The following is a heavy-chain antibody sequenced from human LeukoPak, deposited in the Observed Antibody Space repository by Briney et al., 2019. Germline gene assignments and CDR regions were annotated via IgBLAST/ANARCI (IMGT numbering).Heavy chain of an antibody. J-gene: IGHJ4*02. D-gene: IGHD2-2*01. Sequence: GGSLRLSCAASGFTFSSYAMSWARQAPGKGLEWVSAISGSGGSTYYADSVKGRFTISRDNSKNTLYLQMNSLRAEDTAIYYCAKGIVVVPAAQRFDYWGQGTLVTVSS. CDR2: ISGSGGST. CDR1: GFTFSSYA. CDR3: AKGIVVVPAAQRFDY. V-gene: IGHV3-23*01.